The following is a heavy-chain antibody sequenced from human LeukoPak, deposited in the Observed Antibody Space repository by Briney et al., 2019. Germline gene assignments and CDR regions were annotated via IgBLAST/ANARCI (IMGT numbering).Heavy chain of an antibody. CDR1: GFTFSSYW. V-gene: IGHV3-7*01. CDR2: IKQDGREK. Sequence: GGSLRLSCAASGFTFSSYWMSWVRQAPGKGLEWVANIKQDGREKYYVDSVKGRFTISRDNAKNSVYLQMNSLRAEDTAVYYCARVEDYDILTGFDYWGQGTLVTGSS. CDR3: ARVEDYDILTGFDY. D-gene: IGHD3-9*01. J-gene: IGHJ4*02.